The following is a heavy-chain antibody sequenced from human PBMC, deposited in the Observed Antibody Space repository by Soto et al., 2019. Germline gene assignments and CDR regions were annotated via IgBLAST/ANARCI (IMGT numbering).Heavy chain of an antibody. Sequence: QITLKESVPTLVKPTQTLTLTCTFSGVSLSTSGVGVGWIRQPPGKALEWLALIYWNDDKRYSPSLKSRLTITKDTSKTQVVLTMTIMDPVDTATYDCARRPSIEAASGAFDIWGQGTMVTVSS. CDR3: ARRPSIEAASGAFDI. D-gene: IGHD6-13*01. CDR1: GVSLSTSGVG. CDR2: IYWNDDK. J-gene: IGHJ3*02. V-gene: IGHV2-5*01.